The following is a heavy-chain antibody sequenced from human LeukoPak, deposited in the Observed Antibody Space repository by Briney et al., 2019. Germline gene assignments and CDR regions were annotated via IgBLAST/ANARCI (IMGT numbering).Heavy chain of an antibody. V-gene: IGHV4-34*01. J-gene: IGHJ4*02. D-gene: IGHD6-13*01. CDR3: ARGRRIAAAGTSYCFDY. CDR1: GGSFSGYY. CDR2: INHSGST. Sequence: PSETLSLTCAVYGGSFSGYYWSWIRQPPGKGLEWIGEINHSGSTNYNPSLKSRVTISVDTSKNQFSLKLSSVTAADTAVYYCARGRRIAAAGTSYCFDYWGQGTLVTVSS.